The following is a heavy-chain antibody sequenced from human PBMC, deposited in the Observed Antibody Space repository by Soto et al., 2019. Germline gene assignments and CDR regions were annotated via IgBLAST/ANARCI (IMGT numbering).Heavy chain of an antibody. J-gene: IGHJ6*02. D-gene: IGHD7-27*01. Sequence: GASVKVSCKASGYTFTGYYMHWVRQAPGQGLEWMGWINPNSGGTNYAQKFQGWVTMTRDTSISTAYMELSRLRSDDTAVYYCARDVFYVELGLPGGMDVWGQGTTVTVSS. CDR1: GYTFTGYY. CDR3: ARDVFYVELGLPGGMDV. V-gene: IGHV1-2*04. CDR2: INPNSGGT.